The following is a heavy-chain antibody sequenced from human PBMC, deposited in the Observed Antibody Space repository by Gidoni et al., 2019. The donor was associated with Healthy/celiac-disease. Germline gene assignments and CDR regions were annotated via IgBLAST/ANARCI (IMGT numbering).Heavy chain of an antibody. J-gene: IGHJ4*02. CDR3: ARGSQYSSSWYYFDY. Sequence: EVQLVESVGGLVKPGGSLILSCAASGFTFSCYGMNLFRQAQGKGLEWVSSISSSSSYIYYADSVKGRFTISRDNAKNSLYLQMNSLRAEDTAVYYCARGSQYSSSWYYFDYWGQGTLVTVSS. D-gene: IGHD6-13*01. CDR1: GFTFSCYG. CDR2: ISSSSSYI. V-gene: IGHV3-21*01.